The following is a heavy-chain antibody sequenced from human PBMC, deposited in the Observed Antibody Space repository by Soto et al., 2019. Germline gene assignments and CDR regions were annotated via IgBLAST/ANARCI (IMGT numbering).Heavy chain of an antibody. Sequence: VASVKVSCKAYGYTFTDYYIHWVRQAPGQGLEWMGLVKSSGGGTAYAQDVQGRVTMTRDTSTSTVYMEVSSLRFDDTAVYYCARDEYSNYGHWGQGTLVTVSS. CDR1: GYTFTDYY. J-gene: IGHJ4*02. V-gene: IGHV1-46*01. CDR3: ARDEYSNYGH. CDR2: VKSSGGGT. D-gene: IGHD4-4*01.